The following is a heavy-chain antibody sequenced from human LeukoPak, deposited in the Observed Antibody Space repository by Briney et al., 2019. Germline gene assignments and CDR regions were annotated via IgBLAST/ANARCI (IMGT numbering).Heavy chain of an antibody. CDR1: GGSISSYY. CDR3: ARDLGQGGYNWFDP. V-gene: IGHV4-4*07. D-gene: IGHD3-16*01. CDR2: IYTSGST. J-gene: IGHJ5*02. Sequence: SETLSLTCTVSGGSISSYYWSWIRQPAGKGLEWIGRIYTSGSTNYNPSLKSRVTMSVDTSKNQFSLKLSSVTAADTAVYYCARDLGQGGYNWFDPWGQGTLATVSS.